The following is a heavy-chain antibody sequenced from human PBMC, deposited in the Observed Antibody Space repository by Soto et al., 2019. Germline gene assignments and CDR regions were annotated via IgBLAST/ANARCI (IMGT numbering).Heavy chain of an antibody. J-gene: IGHJ4*02. V-gene: IGHV3-23*01. D-gene: IGHD3-10*01. Sequence: EVQLLESGGGLVQPGGSLRLSCAASRFTFSSYAMSWVRQAPGKGLEWVSAISGSGGSTYYADSVKGRFTISRDNSKNTLYLQMNSLRAEDTTVYYCAKDSPTMVRGVIINYFDYWGQGTLVTVSS. CDR1: RFTFSSYA. CDR3: AKDSPTMVRGVIINYFDY. CDR2: ISGSGGST.